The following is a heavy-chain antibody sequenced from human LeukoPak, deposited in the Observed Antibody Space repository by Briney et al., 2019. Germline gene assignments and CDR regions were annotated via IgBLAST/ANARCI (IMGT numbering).Heavy chain of an antibody. V-gene: IGHV4-34*01. CDR3: ARHRGPYGSGSYYNVWWFDP. CDR2: INHSGST. CDR1: GGSFSGYY. D-gene: IGHD3-10*01. Sequence: SETLSLTCAVYGGSFSGYYWSWIRQPPGKGLEWIGEINHSGSTNYNPSLKSRVTISVDTSKNQFSLKLSSVTAADTAVYYCARHRGPYGSGSYYNVWWFDPWGQGTLVTVSS. J-gene: IGHJ5*02.